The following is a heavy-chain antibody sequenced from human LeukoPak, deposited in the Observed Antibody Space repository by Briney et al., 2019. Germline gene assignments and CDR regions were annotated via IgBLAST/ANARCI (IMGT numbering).Heavy chain of an antibody. J-gene: IGHJ4*02. V-gene: IGHV4-61*02. CDR1: GGSISSGSYY. CDR2: IYTSGST. D-gene: IGHD1-26*01. Sequence: PSETLSLTCTVSGGSISSGSYYWSWIRQPAGKGLEWIGRIYTSGSTNYNPSLKSRVTISVDTSKNQFPLKLSSVTAADTAVYYCATWEPRGYYFDYWGQGTLVTVSS. CDR3: ATWEPRGYYFDY.